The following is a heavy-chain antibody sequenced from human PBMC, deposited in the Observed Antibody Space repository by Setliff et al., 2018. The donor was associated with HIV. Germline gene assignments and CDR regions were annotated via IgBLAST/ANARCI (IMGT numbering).Heavy chain of an antibody. CDR1: GGTISSYA. V-gene: IGHV1-69*17. J-gene: IGHJ4*02. D-gene: IGHD6-13*01. Sequence: VKVSCKASGGTISSYAIGWVRQAPGQGLEWMGCIIPTLNIAKPTQKFRDRVTITADKPTSTAYMELTGLRSEDTAIYYCATAQGIATANFDYWGQGTLVTVSS. CDR2: IIPTLNIA. CDR3: ATAQGIATANFDY.